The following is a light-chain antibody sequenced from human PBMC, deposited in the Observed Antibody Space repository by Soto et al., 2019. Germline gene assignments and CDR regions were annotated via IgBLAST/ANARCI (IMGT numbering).Light chain of an antibody. CDR2: AAS. J-gene: IGKJ3*01. Sequence: DIQLTQSPSFLSASVGDRVTITCRASQGISSYLAWYQQKPGKAPKLLIYAASTLQSGVPSRFSGSGSGTDVTLTISSLQPEDFATYYCQQLNSYPLTFGPGTKVDIK. CDR1: QGISSY. V-gene: IGKV1-9*01. CDR3: QQLNSYPLT.